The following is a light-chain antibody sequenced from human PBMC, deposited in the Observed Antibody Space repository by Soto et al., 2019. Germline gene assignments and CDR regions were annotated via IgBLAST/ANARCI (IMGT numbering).Light chain of an antibody. Sequence: DIQMTQSPSSLSASVGDRVTITCRASQSISSYLNWYQQKPGKAPNLLIYAASGLQTGVPSRFSGSGSGTDFTLTISSLEPEDFAVYYCQQRSNWPRTFGQGTKVDIK. CDR3: QQRSNWPRT. V-gene: IGKV1-39*01. CDR2: AAS. J-gene: IGKJ1*01. CDR1: QSISSY.